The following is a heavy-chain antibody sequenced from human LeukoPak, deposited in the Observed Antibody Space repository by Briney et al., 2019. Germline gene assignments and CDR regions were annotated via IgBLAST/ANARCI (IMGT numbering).Heavy chain of an antibody. CDR3: ARVSDYDYAWGVLPEAFDI. D-gene: IGHD3-16*01. CDR1: GYTFTSYG. Sequence: ASVKVSCKASGYTFTSYGISWVRQAPGQGLEWMGWISAYNGNTNYAQKLQGRVTMTTDTSTSTAYMELRSLRSDDTAVYYCARVSDYDYAWGVLPEAFDIWGQGTMVTVSS. CDR2: ISAYNGNT. V-gene: IGHV1-18*01. J-gene: IGHJ3*02.